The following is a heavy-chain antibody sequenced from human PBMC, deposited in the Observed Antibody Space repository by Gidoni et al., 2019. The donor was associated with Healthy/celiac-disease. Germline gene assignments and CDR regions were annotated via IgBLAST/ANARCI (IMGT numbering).Heavy chain of an antibody. CDR2: INPNSGGT. Sequence: QVQLVQSGAEVKKPAASVTVSCTASGYTFTGYYMHWVRQAPGQGLEWMGWINPNSGGTNYAQKFQGRVTMTRDTSISTAYMELSRLRSDDTAVYYCARSGSYGDSYYFDYWGQGTLVTVSS. J-gene: IGHJ4*02. V-gene: IGHV1-2*02. CDR1: GYTFTGYY. D-gene: IGHD4-17*01. CDR3: ARSGSYGDSYYFDY.